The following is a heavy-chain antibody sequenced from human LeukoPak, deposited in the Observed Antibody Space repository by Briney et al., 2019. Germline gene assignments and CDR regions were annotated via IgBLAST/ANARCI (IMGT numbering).Heavy chain of an antibody. V-gene: IGHV4-30-4*08. CDR3: ARVGWSGSSGFLDY. J-gene: IGHJ4*02. CDR2: IYYSGST. CDR1: GGSFSGYY. Sequence: PSETLSLTCAVYGGSFSGYYWSWIRQPPGKGLEWIGYIYYSGSTFYNPSLKSRVTISVDTSKNQFSLKLSSVTAADTAVYYCARVGWSGSSGFLDYWGQGTLVTVSS. D-gene: IGHD3-22*01.